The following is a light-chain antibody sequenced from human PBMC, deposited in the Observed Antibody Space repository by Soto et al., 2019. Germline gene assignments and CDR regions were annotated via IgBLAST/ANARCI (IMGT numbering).Light chain of an antibody. J-gene: IGKJ1*01. Sequence: DIQITQSPSTLSGSVGDRVTITCRASQTISSWLAWYRQKPGKAPKLLIYKASTLKSGVPSRFSGSGSGTEFTLTISSLQPDDVATDYCPHYNSYSEAFGQGTKVDIK. CDR2: KAS. CDR1: QTISSW. CDR3: PHYNSYSEA. V-gene: IGKV1-5*03.